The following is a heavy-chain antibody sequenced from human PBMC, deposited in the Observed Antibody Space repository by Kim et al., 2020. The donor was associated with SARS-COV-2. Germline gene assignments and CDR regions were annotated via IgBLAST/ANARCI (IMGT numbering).Heavy chain of an antibody. Sequence: EGSSTTYADSVKGRFTIARDNAKNTVYLQMNSLSAEDTAVYYCTRTIYFDYWGQGTLVTVSS. CDR3: TRTIYFDY. J-gene: IGHJ4*02. V-gene: IGHV3-74*01. CDR2: EGSST.